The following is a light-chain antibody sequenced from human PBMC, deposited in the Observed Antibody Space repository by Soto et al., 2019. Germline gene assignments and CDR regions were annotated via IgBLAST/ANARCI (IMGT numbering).Light chain of an antibody. CDR2: RTS. V-gene: IGKV3-15*01. CDR3: HQYINWRRAT. J-gene: IGKJ4*02. Sequence: EIVMTQSPATLSVSPGERATLSCRASQSISSNLAWSQQKPGQAPRLLMFRTSSRATGFPDRFSGSGCGTEFKLTISRRQAEDFGVYYCHQYINWRRATFGGGTKVEIK. CDR1: QSISSN.